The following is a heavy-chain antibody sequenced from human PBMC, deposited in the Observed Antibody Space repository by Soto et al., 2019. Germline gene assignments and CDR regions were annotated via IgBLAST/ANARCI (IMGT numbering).Heavy chain of an antibody. D-gene: IGHD4-4*01. CDR3: ARAGPVMTTIYYYYYMDV. V-gene: IGHV4-4*02. J-gene: IGHJ6*03. Sequence: SETLSLTCAVSSGSISSSNWWSWVRQPPGKGLEWIGEIYHSGSTNYNPSLKSRVTISVDKSKNQFSLKLGSVTAADTAVYYCARAGPVMTTIYYYYYMDVWGKGTTVTVSS. CDR2: IYHSGST. CDR1: SGSISSSNW.